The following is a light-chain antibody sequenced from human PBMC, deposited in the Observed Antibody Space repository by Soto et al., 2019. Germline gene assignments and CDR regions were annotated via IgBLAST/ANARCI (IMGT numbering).Light chain of an antibody. CDR2: EVS. Sequence: QSLLTQPASVSGCPGQSITISCTGTSSDVGSYHYVSWFQQHPGKAPKLIIFEVSDRPSGVSTRFSGSKSGDTASLTISGLQADDEADYYCSSYTSGRDVYVFGGGTKVTVL. CDR1: SSDVGSYHY. CDR3: SSYTSGRDVYV. V-gene: IGLV2-14*01. J-gene: IGLJ1*01.